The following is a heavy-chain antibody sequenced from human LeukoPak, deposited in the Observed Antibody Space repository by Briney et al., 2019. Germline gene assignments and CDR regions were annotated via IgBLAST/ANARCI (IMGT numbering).Heavy chain of an antibody. D-gene: IGHD6-6*01. CDR2: ISSSSSTI. J-gene: IGHJ4*02. V-gene: IGHV3-48*01. CDR1: GFTFSSYS. CDR3: ARDSSFIEYSSSSGDY. Sequence: GGSLRLSCAASGFTFSSYSMNWVRQAPGKRLEWVSYISSSSSTIYYADSVKGRFTISRDNAKNSLYLQMNSLRAEDTAVYYCARDSSFIEYSSSSGDYWGQGTLVTVSS.